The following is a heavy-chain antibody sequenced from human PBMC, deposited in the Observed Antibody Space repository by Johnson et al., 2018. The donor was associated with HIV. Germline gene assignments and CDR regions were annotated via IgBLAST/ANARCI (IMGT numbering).Heavy chain of an antibody. CDR1: GFTFSSYA. Sequence: VQLVESGGGVVQPGGSLRLSCAASGFTFSSYAMHWVRQAPGKGLEYVSAITNNGATTYYADSVRGRFTISRDNSKNTLYLQMDSLRAEDMAVYYCAIPYYYDSGDYRWGQGTMVTVSS. CDR3: AIPYYYDSGDYR. CDR2: ITNNGATT. J-gene: IGHJ3*01. V-gene: IGHV3-64*07. D-gene: IGHD3-22*01.